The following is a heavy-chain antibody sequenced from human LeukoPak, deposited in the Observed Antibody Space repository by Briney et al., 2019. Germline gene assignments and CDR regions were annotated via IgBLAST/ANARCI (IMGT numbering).Heavy chain of an antibody. CDR1: GFTFSSYG. D-gene: IGHD2-15*01. V-gene: IGHV3-30*18. CDR2: ISYDGSNK. J-gene: IGHJ6*02. Sequence: PGGSLRLSCRASGFTFSSYGMHWVRQAPGKGLEWVAVISYDGSNKYYADSVKGRFTISRDNSKNTLYLQMNSLRAEDTAVYYCAKEIGRYCSGGSCYSLSPYYYYGMDVWGQGTTVTVSS. CDR3: AKEIGRYCSGGSCYSLSPYYYYGMDV.